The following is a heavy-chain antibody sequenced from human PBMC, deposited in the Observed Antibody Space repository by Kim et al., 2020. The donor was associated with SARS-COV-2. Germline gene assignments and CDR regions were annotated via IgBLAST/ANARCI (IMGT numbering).Heavy chain of an antibody. CDR2: IYYTGST. D-gene: IGHD3-16*01. CDR1: GGSISSYY. CDR3: ARWGGNGFDY. Sequence: SETLSLTCTVSGGSISSYYWTWIRQPPGKGLEWIGYIYYTGSTNYNPSLKSRVTISVDTSKNQFSLKLSSVTAADTSEYYCARWGGNGFDYWGQGTLVTVSS. V-gene: IGHV4-59*08. J-gene: IGHJ4*02.